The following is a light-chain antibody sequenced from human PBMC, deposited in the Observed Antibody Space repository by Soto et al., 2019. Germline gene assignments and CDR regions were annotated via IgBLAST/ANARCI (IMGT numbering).Light chain of an antibody. J-gene: IGKJ4*01. CDR1: QSVSSN. CDR3: QQYDNWPPLT. V-gene: IGKV3-15*01. Sequence: EIVMTQSPATLSVSPGERATLSCRASQSVSSNLAWYQPKPCQAPRLLIYGTSTRATGIPARFSGSVSGTEFTLNISSLQSEDFAVYYCQQYDNWPPLTFGGGTKVEIK. CDR2: GTS.